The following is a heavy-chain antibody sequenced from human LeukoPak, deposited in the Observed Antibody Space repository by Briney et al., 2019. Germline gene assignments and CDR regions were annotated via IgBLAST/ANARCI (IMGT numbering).Heavy chain of an antibody. J-gene: IGHJ4*02. CDR2: IKHDGSER. CDR1: GFTFSNYW. CDR3: ARDYDFWSGFCAY. V-gene: IGHV3-7*01. Sequence: PGGSLRLSCAASGFTFSNYWMNWVRQAPGKGLEWVANIKHDGSERYYVDSVKGRFTIFRDHDKSSLYLQMNSLRDEDTAVYYCARDYDFWSGFCAYWGQGTQVTVSS. D-gene: IGHD3-3*01.